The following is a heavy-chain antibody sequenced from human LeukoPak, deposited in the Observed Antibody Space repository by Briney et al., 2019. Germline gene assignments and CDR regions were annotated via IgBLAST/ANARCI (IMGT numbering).Heavy chain of an antibody. CDR3: ARVGTYDFWSGTGPFDI. D-gene: IGHD3-3*01. V-gene: IGHV4-59*01. Sequence: PSETLSLTCTVSGGSISSYYWSWLRQPPGKGLEWIGYIYYSGSTNYNPSLKSRDTISVDTSKNQFSLKLSSVTAADTAVYYCARVGTYDFWSGTGPFDIWGQGTMVTVSS. CDR2: IYYSGST. J-gene: IGHJ3*02. CDR1: GGSISSYY.